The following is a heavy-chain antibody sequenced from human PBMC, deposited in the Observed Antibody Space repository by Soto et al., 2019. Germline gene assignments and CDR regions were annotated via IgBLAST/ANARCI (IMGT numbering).Heavy chain of an antibody. D-gene: IGHD4-17*01. V-gene: IGHV1-69*12. CDR2: IIPIFGTA. CDR3: ASPPTTGNYYYYGMDV. CDR1: GGTFSSYA. Sequence: QVQLVQSGAEVKKPGSSVKVSCKASGGTFSSYAISWVRQAPGQGLEWMGGIIPIFGTADYAQKFQGRVTITADESTSTAYMELSSLRSEDTGVYYCASPPTTGNYYYYGMDVWGQGTTVTVSS. J-gene: IGHJ6*02.